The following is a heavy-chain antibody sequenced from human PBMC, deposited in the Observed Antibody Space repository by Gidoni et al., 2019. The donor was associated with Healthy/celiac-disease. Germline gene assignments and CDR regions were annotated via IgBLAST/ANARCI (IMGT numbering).Heavy chain of an antibody. CDR2: IKSKTDGGTT. Sequence: EVQLVESGGGLVKPGGSLRLSCAASGFTFSNAWMSWVRQAPGKGLEWCGRIKSKTDGGTTDDAAPVKGRFTISRDDSKNTLYLQRNSLKTEDTAVYYCTTDRVGGSCWGQGTLVTVSS. CDR1: GFTFSNAW. J-gene: IGHJ4*02. D-gene: IGHD2-15*01. CDR3: TTDRVGGSC. V-gene: IGHV3-15*01.